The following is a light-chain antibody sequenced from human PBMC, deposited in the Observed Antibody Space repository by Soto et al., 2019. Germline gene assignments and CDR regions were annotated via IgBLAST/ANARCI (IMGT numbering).Light chain of an antibody. Sequence: DIQMTQSPSSVSASVGDRVTITCRASQGFGTWLAWYQQKPGKAPKLLIYAASSLQSGVPSRFSGSGSGTDFTLTINSLQPEDFATYYCQQANSFPITFGGGTRVEIK. CDR2: AAS. CDR3: QQANSFPIT. CDR1: QGFGTW. J-gene: IGKJ4*01. V-gene: IGKV1D-12*01.